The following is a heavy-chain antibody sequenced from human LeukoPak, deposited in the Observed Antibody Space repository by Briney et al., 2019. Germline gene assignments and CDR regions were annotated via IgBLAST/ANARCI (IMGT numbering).Heavy chain of an antibody. V-gene: IGHV1-18*01. Sequence: ASVKVSCKASGYTFTSYGISWVRQAPGQGLEWMGWISAYNGNTNYAQKLQGRVTMTTDTSTSTAYMELRSLRSDDTAVYYCATAVTLGWQDGDIDYWGQGTPVTVSS. CDR3: ATAVTLGWQDGDIDY. J-gene: IGHJ4*02. CDR1: GYTFTSYG. CDR2: ISAYNGNT. D-gene: IGHD3-10*01.